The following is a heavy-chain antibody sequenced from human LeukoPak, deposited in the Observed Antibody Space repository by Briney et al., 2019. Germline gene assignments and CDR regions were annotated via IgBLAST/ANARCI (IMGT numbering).Heavy chain of an antibody. CDR1: GYSISSGYY. V-gene: IGHV4-38-2*02. Sequence: SETLSLTCTVSGYSISSGYYWGWIRQPPGKGLEWIGGIYHSGSTYYNPSLKSRVTISVDTSKNQFSLKLSSVTAADTAVYYCARCYDDYDLNYFDYWGQGTLVTVSS. J-gene: IGHJ4*02. CDR3: ARCYDDYDLNYFDY. D-gene: IGHD3-16*01. CDR2: IYHSGST.